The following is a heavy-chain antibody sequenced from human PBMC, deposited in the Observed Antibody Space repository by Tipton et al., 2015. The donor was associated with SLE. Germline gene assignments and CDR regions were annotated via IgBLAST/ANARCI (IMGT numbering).Heavy chain of an antibody. J-gene: IGHJ4*02. D-gene: IGHD2-15*01. CDR2: IHYSGTS. CDR1: GASISDSSYF. V-gene: IGHV4-39*01. Sequence: TLSLTCTVSGASISDSSYFWAWIRQPPGEGLHRIGSIHYSGTSYYNPSLNSRVTMSADTSKNQFSLKLSSLTAADTAVYYCARLLVAAATPRYYFDYWGQGTLVTVSS. CDR3: ARLLVAAATPRYYFDY.